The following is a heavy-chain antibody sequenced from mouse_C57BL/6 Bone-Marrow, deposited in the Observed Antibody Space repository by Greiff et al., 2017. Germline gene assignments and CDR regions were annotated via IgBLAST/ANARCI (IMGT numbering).Heavy chain of an antibody. J-gene: IGHJ2*01. Sequence: QVQLQQPGAELVKPGASVKLSCKASGYTFTSYWMQWVKQRPGQGLEWIGEIDPSDSYANYNQKFKGKATLTVDTSSSTAYIQLSSLTSEDSAVYCCARSNYDYWGQGTTLTVSS. V-gene: IGHV1-50*01. CDR2: IDPSDSYA. CDR1: GYTFTSYW. D-gene: IGHD2-5*01. CDR3: ARSNYDY.